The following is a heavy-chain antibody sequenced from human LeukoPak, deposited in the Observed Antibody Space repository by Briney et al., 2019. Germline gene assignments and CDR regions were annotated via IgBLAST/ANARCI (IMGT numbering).Heavy chain of an antibody. CDR1: GGSISSYC. J-gene: IGHJ3*02. D-gene: IGHD4-11*01. V-gene: IGHV4-59*08. CDR2: IYYSGST. Sequence: PSETLSLTCTVSGGSISSYCWSWIRQPPGKGLEWIGYIYYSGSTNYNPSLKSRVTISVDTSKNQFSLKLSSVTAADTAVYYCARRVYSNLNDAFDIWGQGTMVTVSS. CDR3: ARRVYSNLNDAFDI.